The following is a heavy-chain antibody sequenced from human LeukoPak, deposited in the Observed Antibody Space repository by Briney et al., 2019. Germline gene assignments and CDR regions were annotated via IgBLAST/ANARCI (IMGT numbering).Heavy chain of an antibody. CDR3: ATRALRFLEWSEFDY. CDR2: FDPAEGEN. V-gene: IGHV1-24*01. Sequence: ASVKVSCKVSGYTFTELSVHWVRQAPGKGLEWMGGFDPAEGENIDAQKFQGRVTLTVDTSTETVYMELSSLTSDDTAVYYRATRALRFLEWSEFDYWGQGTLVTVSS. CDR1: GYTFTELS. J-gene: IGHJ4*02. D-gene: IGHD3-3*01.